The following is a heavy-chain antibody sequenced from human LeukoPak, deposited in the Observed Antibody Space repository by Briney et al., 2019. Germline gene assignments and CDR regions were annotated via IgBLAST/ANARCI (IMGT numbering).Heavy chain of an antibody. J-gene: IGHJ4*02. V-gene: IGHV3-48*03. CDR1: GFTFSSYE. CDR3: ARETVRNYFDY. D-gene: IGHD4-17*01. CDR2: ISSSGTTI. Sequence: PGGSLRLSCAASGFTFSSYEMNWVRQAPGKGLELASYISSSGTTIYYADSVKGRFTISRDNAKNSLYLQMNSLRAEDTAVYYCARETVRNYFDYWGQGTLVTVSS.